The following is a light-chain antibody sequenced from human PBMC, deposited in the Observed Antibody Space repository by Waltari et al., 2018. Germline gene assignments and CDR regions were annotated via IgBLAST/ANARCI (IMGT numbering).Light chain of an antibody. CDR3: QQYYSTPFT. J-gene: IGKJ3*01. CDR2: GAS. CDR1: LSILHSSENKTQ. V-gene: IGKV4-1*01. Sequence: DIVMTESPDSLSVSLGERAPINCKSSLSILHSSENKTQLGWYQQKSGQSPKWLIYGASTRESGVPDRFSGSGSGTDFTLTISSLQTEDVAVYYCQQYYSTPFTFGPGTKVDIK.